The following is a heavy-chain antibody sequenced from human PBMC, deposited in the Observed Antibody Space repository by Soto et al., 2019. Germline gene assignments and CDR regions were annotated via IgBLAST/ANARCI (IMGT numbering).Heavy chain of an antibody. CDR1: GYTFTGYY. J-gene: IGHJ6*02. CDR2: INPNSGGT. D-gene: IGHD6-19*01. V-gene: IGHV1-2*04. CDR3: ARTAVAGIHYYGMDV. Sequence: ASVKVSCKASGYTFTGYYMHWVRQAPGQGLEWMGWINPNSGGTNYAQKFQGWVTMTRDTSISTAYMELSRLRSDDTAVYYCARTAVAGIHYYGMDVWGQGTTVTV.